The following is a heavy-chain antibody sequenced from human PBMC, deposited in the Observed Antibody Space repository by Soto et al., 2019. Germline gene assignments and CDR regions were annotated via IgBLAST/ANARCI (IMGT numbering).Heavy chain of an antibody. D-gene: IGHD2-21*02. CDR1: GGSISGGGYY. J-gene: IGHJ6*04. V-gene: IGHV4-31*03. CDR2: IYYSGST. CDR3: ARVCGGDCHYGMDV. Sequence: QVQLQESGPGLVKPSQTLSLTCTVSGGSISGGGYYWTWIRQHPGKGLEWIGYIYYSGSTYYNPSHKSRVTISVDKSKNQFSLKLSSVTAADTAVYYCARVCGGDCHYGMDVWGKGTTVTVSS.